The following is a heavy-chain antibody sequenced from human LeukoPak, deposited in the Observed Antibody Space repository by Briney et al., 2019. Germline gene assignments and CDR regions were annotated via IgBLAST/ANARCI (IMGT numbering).Heavy chain of an antibody. V-gene: IGHV3-33*01. D-gene: IGHD3-10*01. CDR1: GFNFSNYA. J-gene: IGHJ4*02. CDR2: IWYDGSTK. CDR3: ARDSGFGELVTYYFDY. Sequence: GGSLRLSCAASGFNFSNYAMHWVRQVPGKGLEWVAVIWYDGSTKFYANYVKGRFTVSRDNSKNTLYLQMNILRPEDTAIYHCARDSGFGELVTYYFDYWGQGTLVTVSS.